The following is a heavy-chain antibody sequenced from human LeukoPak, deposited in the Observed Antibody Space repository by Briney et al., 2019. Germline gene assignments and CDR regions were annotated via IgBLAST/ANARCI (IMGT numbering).Heavy chain of an antibody. Sequence: SETLSLTCTVSGGSISSYYWTWIRQPPGKGLEWIGYIFYSGGSNYNPSLESRVTITVDTSKNHFSLKLSSVTAADTAVYYCARLGGTFDIWGQGTMVTVSS. J-gene: IGHJ3*02. CDR1: GGSISSYY. V-gene: IGHV4-59*08. D-gene: IGHD4-23*01. CDR2: IFYSGGS. CDR3: ARLGGTFDI.